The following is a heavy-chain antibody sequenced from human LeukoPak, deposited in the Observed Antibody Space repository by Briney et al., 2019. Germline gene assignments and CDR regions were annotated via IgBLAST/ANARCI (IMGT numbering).Heavy chain of an antibody. CDR2: INPNSGGT. D-gene: IGHD3-22*01. CDR3: ARDQGPYYYDSRGSGFDP. V-gene: IGHV1-2*06. J-gene: IGHJ5*02. CDR1: GYTFTGYY. Sequence: ASVTVSCKASGYTFTGYYIHWVRQAPGQGLEWMGRINPNSGGTNYAQKLQGRVTMTTDTSTGTAYMELRSLRSDDTAVYYCARDQGPYYYDSRGSGFDPWGQGTLVTVSS.